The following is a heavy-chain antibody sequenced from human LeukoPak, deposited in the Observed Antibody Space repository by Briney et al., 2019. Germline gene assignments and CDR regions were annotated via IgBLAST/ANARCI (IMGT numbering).Heavy chain of an antibody. CDR3: ARTRGRKNNSGWQGLTPVPPFDP. J-gene: IGHJ5*02. CDR2: INPSGGST. CDR1: GYTFTSYY. D-gene: IGHD6-19*01. Sequence: ASVKVSCKASGYTFTSYYMHWVRQAPGRGLEWVGIINPSGGSTSYAQKFQGRVTMTRDTSTSTVYMELSSLRSEDTAVYYCARTRGRKNNSGWQGLTPVPPFDPWGQGTLVTVSS. V-gene: IGHV1-46*01.